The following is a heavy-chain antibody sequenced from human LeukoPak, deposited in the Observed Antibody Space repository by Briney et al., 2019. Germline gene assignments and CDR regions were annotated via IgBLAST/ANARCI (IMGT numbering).Heavy chain of an antibody. CDR2: IKQDGSEK. Sequence: GGSLRLSCAASGFTFSSYWMTWVRQAPGKGLEWVANIKQDGSEKYYMDSVKGRFTISRDNAKNSPYLQMNSLRAEDAAVYYCARVRFGDYWGQGTLVTVSS. J-gene: IGHJ4*02. D-gene: IGHD3-10*01. V-gene: IGHV3-7*01. CDR3: ARVRFGDY. CDR1: GFTFSSYW.